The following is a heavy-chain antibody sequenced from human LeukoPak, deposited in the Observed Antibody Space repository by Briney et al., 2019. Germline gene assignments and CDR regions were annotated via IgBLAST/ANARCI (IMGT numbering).Heavy chain of an antibody. CDR1: GGSISSGGYY. V-gene: IGHV4-31*03. J-gene: IGHJ4*02. CDR2: IYYSGST. D-gene: IGHD2-2*01. Sequence: SQTLSLTCTVSGGSISSGGYYWSWIRQHPGKGLEWIGYIYYSGSTYYNPSLKSRVTISVDTSKNQFSLKLSSVTAADTAVYYCAREYCSSTSCYYFDYWGQGTLVTVSS. CDR3: AREYCSSTSCYYFDY.